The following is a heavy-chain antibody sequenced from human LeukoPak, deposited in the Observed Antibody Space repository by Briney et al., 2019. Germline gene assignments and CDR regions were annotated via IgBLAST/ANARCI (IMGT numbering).Heavy chain of an antibody. Sequence: GGSLRLSCTASGFTFSNYWMHWVRQVPGKGLIWVSRIKTDGSSTTYADSVKGRFSISRDNAKNSLYLQMNSLRAEDMAVYYCARAVRYFDYLLGPPDYWGQGTLVTVSS. J-gene: IGHJ4*02. D-gene: IGHD3-9*01. V-gene: IGHV3-74*03. CDR2: IKTDGSST. CDR3: ARAVRYFDYLLGPPDY. CDR1: GFTFSNYW.